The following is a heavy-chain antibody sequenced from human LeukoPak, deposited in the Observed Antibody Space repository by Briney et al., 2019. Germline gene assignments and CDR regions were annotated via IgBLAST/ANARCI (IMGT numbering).Heavy chain of an antibody. V-gene: IGHV3-74*01. CDR1: GFTFSIYA. D-gene: IGHD3-10*01. CDR2: VNSDGTST. J-gene: IGHJ4*02. Sequence: GGSLRLSCAASGFTFSIYAMSWVRQAPGKGLVWVSHVNSDGTSTTYADSVKGRFTISRDNAKNTLYLQMNSLTNEDTAVYYCAAPGNRASGPFDLWGQGTLVTVSS. CDR3: AAPGNRASGPFDL.